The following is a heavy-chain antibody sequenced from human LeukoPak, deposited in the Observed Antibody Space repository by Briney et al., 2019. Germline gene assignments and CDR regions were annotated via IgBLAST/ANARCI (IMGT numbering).Heavy chain of an antibody. V-gene: IGHV5-51*01. Sequence: GESLKTSCKGSGYSFTSYWIGWVRQMPGKGLEWMGIIYPGDSDTRYSPSFQGQVTISADKSISTAYLQWSSLKASDTAMYYCARTLERQQLPRRPGAFDIWGQGTMVTVSS. D-gene: IGHD6-13*01. CDR1: GYSFTSYW. CDR2: IYPGDSDT. CDR3: ARTLERQQLPRRPGAFDI. J-gene: IGHJ3*02.